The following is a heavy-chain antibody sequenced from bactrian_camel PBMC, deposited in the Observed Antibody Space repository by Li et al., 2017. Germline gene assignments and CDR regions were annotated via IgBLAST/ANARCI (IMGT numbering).Heavy chain of an antibody. CDR2: IYGGGSNT. V-gene: IGHV3S6*01. CDR3: SGAVVDLAPFFGY. CDR1: GYTYSSGC. Sequence: QVQLVESGGGSVQAGGSLTLSCVASGYTYSSGCMGWFRQAPGKEREAVASIYGGGSNTHYSDSVKGRFTISQDNAKNTMYLQMNNLNPEDTALYYCSGAVVDLAPFFGYWGQGTQVTVS. D-gene: IGHD2*01. J-gene: IGHJ6*01.